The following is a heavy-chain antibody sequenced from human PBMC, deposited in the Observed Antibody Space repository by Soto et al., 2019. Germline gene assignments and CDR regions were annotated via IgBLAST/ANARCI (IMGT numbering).Heavy chain of an antibody. Sequence: GGSLRLSCAASGFTFDDYGMSWVRQAPGKGLEWVSGINWNGGSTGYADSVKGRFTISRDNAKNSLYLQMNSLRAEDTALYHCARATLYGSGSYFKDVRANYYYYMDVWGKGTTVTVSS. CDR3: ARATLYGSGSYFKDVRANYYYYMDV. J-gene: IGHJ6*03. V-gene: IGHV3-20*01. CDR1: GFTFDDYG. D-gene: IGHD3-10*01. CDR2: INWNGGST.